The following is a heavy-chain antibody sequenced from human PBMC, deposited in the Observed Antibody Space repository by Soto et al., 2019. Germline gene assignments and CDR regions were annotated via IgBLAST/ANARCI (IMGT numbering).Heavy chain of an antibody. CDR3: ARTTVLRYFDWLPKKTTKNWFDP. CDR2: IYYSGST. Sequence: SETLSLTCTVAGGSISSGGYYWSWIRQHPGKGLEWIGYIYYSGSTYYNPSLKSRVTISVDTSKNQFSLKLSSVTAADTAVYYCARTTVLRYFDWLPKKTTKNWFDPWGQGTLVTVSS. V-gene: IGHV4-31*03. CDR1: GGSISSGGYY. D-gene: IGHD3-9*01. J-gene: IGHJ5*02.